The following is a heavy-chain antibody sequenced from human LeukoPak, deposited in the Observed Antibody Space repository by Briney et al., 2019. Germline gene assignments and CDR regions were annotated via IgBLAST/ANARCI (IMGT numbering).Heavy chain of an antibody. CDR1: GFTVSSNY. V-gene: IGHV3-66*01. CDR3: ARGAMGTRGGYSYGDYYFDY. D-gene: IGHD5-18*01. Sequence: PGGSLRLSCAASGFTVSSNYMSWVRQAPGKGLEWVSVIYSGGSTYYADSVKGRFTISRDNSKNTLYLQMNSLRAEDTAVYYCARGAMGTRGGYSYGDYYFDYWGQGTLVTVSS. J-gene: IGHJ4*02. CDR2: IYSGGST.